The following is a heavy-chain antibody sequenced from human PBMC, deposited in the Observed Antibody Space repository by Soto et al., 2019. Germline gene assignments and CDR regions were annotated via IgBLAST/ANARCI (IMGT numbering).Heavy chain of an antibody. Sequence: QVQLVQSGAEVKKPGASAKVSCKASGYTFTSYAMHWVRQAPGPRLEWMGWTNAGKGNTKYSQKFQGRVTITSDTSASKADMELSSLGSVDTAGYYCARDKFGLNGPGDYWGQGTLVAVS. CDR3: ARDKFGLNGPGDY. CDR2: TNAGKGNT. CDR1: GYTFTSYA. J-gene: IGHJ4*02. D-gene: IGHD3-10*01. V-gene: IGHV1-3*01.